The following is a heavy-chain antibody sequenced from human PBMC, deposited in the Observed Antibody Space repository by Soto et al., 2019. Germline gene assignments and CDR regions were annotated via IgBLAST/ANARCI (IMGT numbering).Heavy chain of an antibody. CDR2: TFPMFGKA. J-gene: IGHJ6*02. Sequence: SVKVSCKASGGTFSSYAISWVRQAPGQGLEWMGGTFPMFGKANYAQKFQGRVTISADKSTSTAYMELSSLTSEDTAVYYCATVDISTWIDGMDVWGQATTVTVSS. D-gene: IGHD6-13*01. CDR1: GGTFSSYA. V-gene: IGHV1-69*06. CDR3: ATVDISTWIDGMDV.